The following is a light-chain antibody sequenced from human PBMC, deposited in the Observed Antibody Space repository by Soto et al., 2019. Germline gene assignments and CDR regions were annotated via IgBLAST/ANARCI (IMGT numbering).Light chain of an antibody. V-gene: IGKV3-20*01. J-gene: IGKJ5*01. Sequence: EIVLTQSPGTLSLSPGERATLSCRASQSVSSSYLAWYRQKPGQAPRLLIYGASSRAAGIPDRFSGSGSGTNFTLTISRLEAEDFAVYYCQQYGSSPRTF. CDR3: QQYGSSPRT. CDR2: GAS. CDR1: QSVSSSY.